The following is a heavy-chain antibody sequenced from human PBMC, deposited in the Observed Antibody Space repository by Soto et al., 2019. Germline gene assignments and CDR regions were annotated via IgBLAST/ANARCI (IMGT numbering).Heavy chain of an antibody. D-gene: IGHD7-27*01. V-gene: IGHV4-39*02. CDR1: GGSISSGDYY. CDR3: ARDGVGKLGGDY. Sequence: SETLSLTCTVSGGSISSGDYYWSWIRQPPGKGLEWIGNIYYSGSTYYNPSLESRVTISVDTSKNQFSLKLSSVTAADTAVYYCARDGVGKLGGDYWGQGTLVTVSS. J-gene: IGHJ4*02. CDR2: IYYSGST.